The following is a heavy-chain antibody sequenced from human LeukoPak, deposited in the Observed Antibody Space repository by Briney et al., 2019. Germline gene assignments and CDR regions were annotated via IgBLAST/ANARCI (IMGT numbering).Heavy chain of an antibody. V-gene: IGHV3-66*01. CDR3: ANYHDCSGSYPGAFDI. CDR1: GFTVSSNF. CDR2: IYRGDTT. Sequence: PGGSLRLSCAASGFTVSSNFVSWVRQAPGKGLEWVSVIYRGDTTYYADSVKGRFTISRDNPKNTLYLQMNSLRAEDTAVYYCANYHDCSGSYPGAFDIWGQGTMVTVSS. J-gene: IGHJ3*02. D-gene: IGHD3-22*01.